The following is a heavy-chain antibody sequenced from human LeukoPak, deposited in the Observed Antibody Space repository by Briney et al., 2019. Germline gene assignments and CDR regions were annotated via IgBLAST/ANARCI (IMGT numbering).Heavy chain of an antibody. J-gene: IGHJ5*02. CDR3: AKDRDYGDYVWIGWFDP. D-gene: IGHD4-17*01. V-gene: IGHV3-23*01. Sequence: GGSLRLSCAASGFTFSSYTMNWVRQAPGKGLEWVSAISGSGGSTYYADSVKGRFTISRDNSKNTLYLQMNSLRAEDTAVYYCAKDRDYGDYVWIGWFDPWGQGTLVTVSS. CDR2: ISGSGGST. CDR1: GFTFSSYT.